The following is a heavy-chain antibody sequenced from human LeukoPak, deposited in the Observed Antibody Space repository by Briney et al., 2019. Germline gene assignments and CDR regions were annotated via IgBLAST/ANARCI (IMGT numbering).Heavy chain of an antibody. V-gene: IGHV4-59*12. CDR1: GGSISSYY. D-gene: IGHD2-15*01. J-gene: IGHJ3*02. CDR3: AREPLVLLLRGAFDI. Sequence: SETLSLTCTVSGGSISSYYWSWIRQPPGKGLEWIGYIYYSGSTNYNPSLKSRVTISVDTSKNQFSLKLSSVTAADTAVYYCAREPLVLLLRGAFDIWGQGTMVTVSS. CDR2: IYYSGST.